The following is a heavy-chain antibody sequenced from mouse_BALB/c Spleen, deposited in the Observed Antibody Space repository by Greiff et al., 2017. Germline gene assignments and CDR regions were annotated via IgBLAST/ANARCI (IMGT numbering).Heavy chain of an antibody. J-gene: IGHJ3*01. CDR1: GFNIKDTY. CDR2: IDPANGNT. CDR3: ARSLGAY. V-gene: IGHV14-3*02. Sequence: EVMLVESGAELVKPGASVKLSCTASGFNIKDTYMHWVKQRPEQGLEWIGRIDPANGNTKYDPKFQGKATITADASSNTAYLQLSSLTSEDTAVYYCARSLGAYWGQGTLVTVSA.